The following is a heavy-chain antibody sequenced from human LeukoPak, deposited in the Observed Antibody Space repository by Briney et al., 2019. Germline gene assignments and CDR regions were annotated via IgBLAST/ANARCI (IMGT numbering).Heavy chain of an antibody. J-gene: IGHJ5*02. CDR3: ARDGINRELWSWFDP. CDR2: VNPNGGGT. Sequence: ASVKVSCKTSGYTFTGYFIHWVRQAPGQGLEWMGWVNPNGGGTNYAQKLQGRVTLTRDTSISTAYMELSSLRSEDTAVYYRARDGINRELWSWFDPWGQGTLVTVSS. D-gene: IGHD5-18*01. V-gene: IGHV1-2*02. CDR1: GYTFTGYF.